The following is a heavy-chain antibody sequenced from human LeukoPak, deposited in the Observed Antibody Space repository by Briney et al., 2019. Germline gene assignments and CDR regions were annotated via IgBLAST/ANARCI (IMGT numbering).Heavy chain of an antibody. V-gene: IGHV1-46*01. CDR3: ARGRQLYYDILTGYYRAWWGGTTVNWFEP. J-gene: IGHJ5*02. Sequence: ASVKVSCKASGYTFTNYYIHWVRQAPGQGLEWMGIINPGGRSTSYAQKFQGRVTMTRDTSTSTVYMELSSLRSEDTAVYYCARGRQLYYDILTGYYRAWWGGTTVNWFEPWGQGTLVTVPS. CDR2: INPGGRST. CDR1: GYTFTNYY. D-gene: IGHD3-9*01.